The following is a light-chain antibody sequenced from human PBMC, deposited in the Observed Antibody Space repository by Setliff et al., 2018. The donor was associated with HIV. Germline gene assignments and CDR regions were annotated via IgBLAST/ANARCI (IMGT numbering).Light chain of an antibody. CDR3: QVWESSSSSYV. J-gene: IGLJ1*01. CDR1: NIGSKG. V-gene: IGLV3-21*01. CDR2: YDD. Sequence: SYALTQPPSVSVAPGKTARITCGGNNIGSKGVHWYQQKPGQAPVLVMYYDDDRPSGIPERFSGTNSGNTATLTISRVEAGDEADYYCQVWESSSSSYVFGTGTKVTVL.